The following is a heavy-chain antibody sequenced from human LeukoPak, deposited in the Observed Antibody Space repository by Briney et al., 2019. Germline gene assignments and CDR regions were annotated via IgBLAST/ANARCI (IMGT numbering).Heavy chain of an antibody. CDR2: ISSGSSTI. J-gene: IGHJ4*02. V-gene: IGHV3-48*02. CDR1: GFTFSTYS. D-gene: IGHD6-19*01. Sequence: GGSLRLSCAASGFTFSTYSMNWVRQAPGKGLEWVSYISSGSSTIYYADSMKGRFTISRDNAKNSLYLQMNSLRDEDTAVYYCAKDARRSSGWWFFDHWGQGTLVTVSS. CDR3: AKDARRSSGWWFFDH.